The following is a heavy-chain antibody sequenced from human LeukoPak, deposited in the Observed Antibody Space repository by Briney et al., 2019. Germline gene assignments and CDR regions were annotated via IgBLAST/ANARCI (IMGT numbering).Heavy chain of an antibody. Sequence: GGSLRLSCAASGFTFSSYWMSWVRQAPGKGLEWVANIKQDGSEKYYVDSVKGRFTISRDNAKNSLYLQMNSLRAEDTAVFYCAREPDYYSMYYYYMDVWGKGTTVTVSS. CDR3: AREPDYYSMYYYYMDV. CDR1: GFTFSSYW. D-gene: IGHD3-22*01. J-gene: IGHJ6*03. V-gene: IGHV3-7*01. CDR2: IKQDGSEK.